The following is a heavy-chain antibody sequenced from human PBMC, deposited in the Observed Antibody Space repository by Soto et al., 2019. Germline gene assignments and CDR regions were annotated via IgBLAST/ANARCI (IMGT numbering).Heavy chain of an antibody. Sequence: EVQLVQSGAEVKQPGDALKISCKGSGYTFTTYWIGWGSQIPGKGLEWMGLIYPGDSDTSYSPSLQGQVTISPENSISTAYLQWSSLKASDTAMYYCARHDEVGAPPFDFWGQGTLVTVCS. CDR2: IYPGDSDT. V-gene: IGHV5-51*01. CDR3: ARHDEVGAPPFDF. D-gene: IGHD1-26*01. J-gene: IGHJ4*02. CDR1: GYTFTTYW.